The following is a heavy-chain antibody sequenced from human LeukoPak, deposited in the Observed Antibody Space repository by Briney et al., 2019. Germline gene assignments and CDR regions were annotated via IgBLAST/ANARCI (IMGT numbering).Heavy chain of an antibody. CDR2: IYHSGST. CDR1: GYSLSSGYY. V-gene: IGHV4-38-2*02. J-gene: IGHJ4*02. D-gene: IGHD1-7*01. CDR3: ARDWLELIGY. Sequence: SETLSLTCTVSGYSLSSGYYWGWIRQPPGKGLEWIGSIYHSGSTYYNPSLKSRVTISVDTSKNQFSLKLSSVTAADTAVYYCARDWLELIGYWGQGTLVTVSS.